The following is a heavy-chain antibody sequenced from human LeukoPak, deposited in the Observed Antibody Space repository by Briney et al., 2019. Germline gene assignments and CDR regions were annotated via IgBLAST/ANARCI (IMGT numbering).Heavy chain of an antibody. CDR1: GGTFISHA. Sequence: SVKVSCKASGGTFISHAISWVRQAPGQGLEWMGGIIPIFGTANYAQKFQGRVTITADESTSTAYMELSSLRSEDTAVYYCARGPPNWGYDYWGPGTLVTVSS. V-gene: IGHV1-69*01. CDR3: ARGPPNWGYDY. CDR2: IIPIFGTA. D-gene: IGHD7-27*01. J-gene: IGHJ4*02.